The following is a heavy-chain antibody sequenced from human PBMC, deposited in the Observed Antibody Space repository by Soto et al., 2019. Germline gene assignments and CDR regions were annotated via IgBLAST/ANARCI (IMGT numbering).Heavy chain of an antibody. J-gene: IGHJ6*02. CDR1: GFTFSSYA. V-gene: IGHV3-30-3*01. CDR2: ISYDGSNK. D-gene: IGHD6-19*01. CDR3: ARDIGYSSGRAYYYYGMDV. Sequence: PGGSLRLSCAASGFTFSSYAMHWVRQAPGKGLEWVAVISYDGSNKYYADSVKGRFTISRDNSKNTLYLQMNSLRAEDTAVYYCARDIGYSSGRAYYYYGMDVWGQGTTLTVSS.